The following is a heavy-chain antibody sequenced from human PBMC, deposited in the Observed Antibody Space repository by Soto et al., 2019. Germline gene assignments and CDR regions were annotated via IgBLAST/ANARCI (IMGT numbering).Heavy chain of an antibody. J-gene: IGHJ4*02. Sequence: GGSLRLAGAASVFTFTNYAMSWVRLAPGQGLEWVSTIPGSGGHKLHPEYADSVKGRFTISRDNSKDTLHLQMNSLRAEDTAVYYCAKDPGVTMIVVVYWVYWGQGTLVTV. CDR3: AKDPGVTMIVVVYWVY. CDR2: IPGSGGHKLHP. V-gene: IGHV3-23*01. CDR1: VFTFTNYA. D-gene: IGHD3-22*01.